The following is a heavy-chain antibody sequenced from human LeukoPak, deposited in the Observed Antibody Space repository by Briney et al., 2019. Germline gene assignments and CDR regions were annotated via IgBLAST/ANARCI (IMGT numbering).Heavy chain of an antibody. CDR2: IKQDGSET. CDR3: AELGITMIGGV. D-gene: IGHD3-10*02. Sequence: GGSLRLSCATSGFIFSNYWMSWVRQAPAKGLEWVANIKQDGSETYYVDSVKGRFTISRDDAKNSLYLQMNSLRAEDTAVYYCAELGITMIGGVWGKGTTVTISS. CDR1: GFIFSNYW. J-gene: IGHJ6*04. V-gene: IGHV3-7*01.